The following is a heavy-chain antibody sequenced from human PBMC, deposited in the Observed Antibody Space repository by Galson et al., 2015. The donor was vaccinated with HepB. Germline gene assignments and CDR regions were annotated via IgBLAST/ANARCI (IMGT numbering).Heavy chain of an antibody. V-gene: IGHV5-10-1*01. CDR3: ASRQYYFRSGAWYNVSDY. CDR1: GYSFTAFW. Sequence: QSGAEVKKPGESLRISCKASGYSFTAFWITWVRQIPGKGLEWMGRIDPSDSYTDYSPSFQGHVTISADKSVTTAYLQFSGLKASDTAIYYCASRQYYFRSGAWYNVSDYWGQGTLVTVSS. D-gene: IGHD3-10*01. CDR2: IDPSDSYT. J-gene: IGHJ4*02.